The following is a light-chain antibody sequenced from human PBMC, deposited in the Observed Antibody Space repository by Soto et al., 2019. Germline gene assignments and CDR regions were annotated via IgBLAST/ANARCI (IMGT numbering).Light chain of an antibody. CDR2: AAS. CDR3: QQSYSNPLT. Sequence: DIQMTQSRSTLSASVGDRVTITCRASQSISSWLAWDQQKPGKAPQLLIDAASSLQRGVPSRVSGSGSGTDVTLTSSSLRHEDVATDECQQSYSNPLTFGGGTKVDIK. J-gene: IGKJ4*01. V-gene: IGKV1-39*01. CDR1: QSISSW.